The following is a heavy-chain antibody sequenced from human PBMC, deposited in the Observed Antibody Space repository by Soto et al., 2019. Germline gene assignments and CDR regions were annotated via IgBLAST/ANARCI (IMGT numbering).Heavy chain of an antibody. CDR3: ARQDNYVSGSHSASGMDV. J-gene: IGHJ6*02. CDR1: VYTFTRHG. D-gene: IGHD3-10*01. Sequence: ASVKVSCKASVYTFTRHGISWVRQAPGHGLEWMGWINVYNGIPDYTERFQDRVTMTADTSTSTAYMELRSLRSDDTAVYYCARQDNYVSGSHSASGMDVWGQGTTVTVSS. V-gene: IGHV1-18*04. CDR2: INVYNGIP.